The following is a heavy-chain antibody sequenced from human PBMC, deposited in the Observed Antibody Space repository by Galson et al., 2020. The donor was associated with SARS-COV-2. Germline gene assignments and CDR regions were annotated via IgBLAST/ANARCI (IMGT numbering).Heavy chain of an antibody. V-gene: IGHV1-18*04. J-gene: IGHJ6*02. CDR2: ISAYNGNT. D-gene: IGHD3-22*01. CDR1: GYTFTSYG. Sequence: ASVKVSCKASGYTFTSYGISWVRQAPGQGLEWMGWISAYNGNTNYAQKLQGRVNMTTDTSTSTAYMELRSLRSDDTAVYYCARYSINYYDSSGHLDYYYYGMDVGGQGTTVTVSS. CDR3: ARYSINYYDSSGHLDYYYYGMDV.